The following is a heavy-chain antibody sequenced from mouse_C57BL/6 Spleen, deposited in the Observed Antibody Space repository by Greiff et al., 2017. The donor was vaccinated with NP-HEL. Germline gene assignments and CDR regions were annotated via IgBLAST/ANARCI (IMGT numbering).Heavy chain of an antibody. V-gene: IGHV14-3*01. Sequence: EVQLQESVAELVRPGASVKLSCTASGFNIKNTYMHWVKQRPEQGLEWIGRIDPANGSTKYAPKFQGKATMTADTSSNTAYLQLSSLTSEDTAIYYSARDDGSYYYAMDYWGQGTSVTVSS. J-gene: IGHJ4*01. CDR3: ARDDGSYYYAMDY. CDR2: IDPANGST. CDR1: GFNIKNTY. D-gene: IGHD2-3*01.